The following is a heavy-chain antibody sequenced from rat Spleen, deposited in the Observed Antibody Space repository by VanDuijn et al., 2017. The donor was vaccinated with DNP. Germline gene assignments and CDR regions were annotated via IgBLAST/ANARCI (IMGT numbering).Heavy chain of an antibody. Sequence: EVQLVESGGGFVQPGRSLKLSCAASAFTFSDYNMAWVRQAPKKGLECVATITYDGSRTYCRDSVKGRFTISRDNAKSTLYLQMDSLRSEDTATYYCTTFEGTNAWGQGTSVTVSS. V-gene: IGHV5S10*01. CDR3: TTFEGTNA. D-gene: IGHD1-11*01. CDR2: ITYDGSRT. CDR1: AFTFSDYN. J-gene: IGHJ4*01.